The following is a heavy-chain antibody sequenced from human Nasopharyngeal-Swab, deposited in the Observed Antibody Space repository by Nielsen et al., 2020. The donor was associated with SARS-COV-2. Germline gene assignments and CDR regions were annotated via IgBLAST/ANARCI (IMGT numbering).Heavy chain of an antibody. Sequence: GGSLRLSCAASGFTFSYYYMSWIRQAPGKGLEWLSYISSSGTTIYYADSVKGRFTISRDNAKNSLYLQMNSLRAEDTAMYYCARDSSTWYPHYWGQGSLVTVSS. D-gene: IGHD6-13*01. CDR1: GFTFSYYY. CDR3: ARDSSTWYPHY. CDR2: ISSSGTTI. V-gene: IGHV3-11*04. J-gene: IGHJ4*02.